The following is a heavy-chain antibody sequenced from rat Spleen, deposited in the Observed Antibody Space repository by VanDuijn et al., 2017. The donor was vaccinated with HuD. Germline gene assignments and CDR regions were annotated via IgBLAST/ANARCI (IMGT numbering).Heavy chain of an antibody. J-gene: IGHJ2*01. D-gene: IGHD1-9*01. CDR2: IWTGGST. Sequence: QVQLKESGPGLVQPSQTLSLACTVSGFSLTSYHVHWVRQPSGKGLEWMGVIWTGGSTEYNSALKSRLSISRDTSKSQVFLKMNSLQTEDTATYYCARNYGYNYPFDYWGQGVMVTVSS. CDR3: ARNYGYNYPFDY. CDR1: GFSLTSYH. V-gene: IGHV2-43*01.